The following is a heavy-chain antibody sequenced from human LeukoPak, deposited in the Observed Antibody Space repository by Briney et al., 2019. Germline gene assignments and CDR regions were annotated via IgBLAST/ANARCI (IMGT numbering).Heavy chain of an antibody. CDR1: GYSFASHW. CDR3: ARRGLLWYHLDY. Sequence: PGESLKISCKGSGYSFASHWIGWVRQMPGKGLEWVGIIYPGDSDTRYSPSFQGQVTISADKSISTAYLQWSSLKASDTAVYYCARRGLLWYHLDYWGQGTLVTVSS. CDR2: IYPGDSDT. V-gene: IGHV5-51*01. J-gene: IGHJ4*02. D-gene: IGHD3-10*01.